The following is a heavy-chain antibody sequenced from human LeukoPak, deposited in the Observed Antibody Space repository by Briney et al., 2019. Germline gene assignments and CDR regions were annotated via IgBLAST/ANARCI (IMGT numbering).Heavy chain of an antibody. V-gene: IGHV1-2*02. J-gene: IGHJ3*02. D-gene: IGHD3-3*01. CDR3: ARGGITIFGVVIGGYAFDI. Sequence: ASVKLSCKASGYTFTSYGISWVRQAPGQGLEWMGWINPNSGGTNYAQKFQGRVTMTRDTSISTAYMELSRLRSDDTAVYYCARGGITIFGVVIGGYAFDIWGQGTMVTVSS. CDR2: INPNSGGT. CDR1: GYTFTSYG.